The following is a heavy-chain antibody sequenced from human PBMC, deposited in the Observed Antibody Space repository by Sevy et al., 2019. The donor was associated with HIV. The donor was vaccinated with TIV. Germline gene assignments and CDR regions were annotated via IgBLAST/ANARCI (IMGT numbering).Heavy chain of an antibody. CDR2: ISSSSSYI. V-gene: IGHV3-21*01. Sequence: GGSLRLSCAASGFTFSSYSMNWVRQAPGKGLEWVSSISSSSSYIYYADSVKDRFTISRDNAKNSLYLQMNSLRAEDTAVYYCARAGLARYYYYMDVWGKGTTVTVSS. CDR3: ARAGLARYYYYMDV. CDR1: GFTFSSYS. J-gene: IGHJ6*03.